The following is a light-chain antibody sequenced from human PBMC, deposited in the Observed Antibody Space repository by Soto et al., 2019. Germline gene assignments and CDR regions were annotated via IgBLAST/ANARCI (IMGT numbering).Light chain of an antibody. CDR2: ADD. Sequence: NFMLTQPHSVSESPGKTVTLSCTGSSGSIASNYVQWYQQRPGSAPTVVIYADDQRPSGVPGRFSGSIDRSSNSASLTISGLKTADEADYYCQSYVSLNLVFGTGAKVTV. J-gene: IGLJ1*01. CDR1: SGSIASNY. V-gene: IGLV6-57*02. CDR3: QSYVSLNLV.